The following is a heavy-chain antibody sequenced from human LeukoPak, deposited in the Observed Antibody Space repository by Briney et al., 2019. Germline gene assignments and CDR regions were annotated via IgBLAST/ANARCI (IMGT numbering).Heavy chain of an antibody. CDR2: IYYSGST. Sequence: SETLSLTCTVSGGSISSYYWSWIRQPPGKGLEWIGYIYYSGSTNYNPSLKSRVAISVDTSKNQFSLKLSSVTAADTAVYYCATDYGSNSLGYWGQGTLVTVSS. D-gene: IGHD4-23*01. CDR1: GGSISSYY. V-gene: IGHV4-59*12. J-gene: IGHJ4*02. CDR3: ATDYGSNSLGY.